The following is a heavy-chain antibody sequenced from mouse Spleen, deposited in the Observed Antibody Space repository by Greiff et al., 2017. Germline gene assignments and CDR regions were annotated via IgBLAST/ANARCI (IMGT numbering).Heavy chain of an antibody. Sequence: VQLQQSGAELVRPGASVKLSCTASGFNIKDDYMHWVKQRPEQGLEWIGWIDPENGDTEYASKFQGKATITADTSSNTAYLQLSSLTSEDTAVDYCTTFATTATDWYFDVWGAGTTVTVSS. V-gene: IGHV14-4*01. CDR3: TTFATTATDWYFDV. CDR2: IDPENGDT. CDR1: GFNIKDDY. D-gene: IGHD1-2*01. J-gene: IGHJ1*01.